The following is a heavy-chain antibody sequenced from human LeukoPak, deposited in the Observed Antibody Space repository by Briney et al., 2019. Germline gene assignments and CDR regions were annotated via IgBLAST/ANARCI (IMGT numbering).Heavy chain of an antibody. CDR2: INPSSGGT. D-gene: IGHD5-12*01. V-gene: IGHV1-2*06. Sequence: GASVKVSCKASGYTFTGYYMHWVRQAPGQGLEWMGRINPSSGGTNYAQKFQGRVTMTRDTSISAAYMELSRLRSDDTAVYYCARDSIGDIVATIPAFWGQGTLVTVSS. CDR3: ARDSIGDIVATIPAF. J-gene: IGHJ4*02. CDR1: GYTFTGYY.